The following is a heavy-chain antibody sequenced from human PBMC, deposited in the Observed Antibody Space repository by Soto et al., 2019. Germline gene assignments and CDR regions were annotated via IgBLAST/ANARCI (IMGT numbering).Heavy chain of an antibody. D-gene: IGHD4-4*01. Sequence: PGESLKISCKGSVYTLTSYWINLVRQKPGKGLEWMGKIDPSDSRTTYSPSFQGHVTISVDKSISTAYLQWSSLKASDTAMYYCARVGHDYSNSGMDVWGQGTTVTVS. J-gene: IGHJ6*02. CDR2: IDPSDSRT. CDR3: ARVGHDYSNSGMDV. CDR1: VYTLTSYW. V-gene: IGHV5-10-1*01.